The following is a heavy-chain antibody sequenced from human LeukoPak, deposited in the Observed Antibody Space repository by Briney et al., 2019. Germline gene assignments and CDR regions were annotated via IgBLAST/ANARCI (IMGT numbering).Heavy chain of an antibody. D-gene: IGHD3-3*01. CDR1: GYTFINYG. V-gene: IGHV1-18*01. Sequence: ASVKVSCKASGYTFINYGISWVRQAPGQGLEWMGWISVYNGDTNYEQKFQGRVTMTTDTSTNTAYMELSSLRSEDTAVYYCARGFLEWLPYYYGMDVWGQGTTVTVSS. J-gene: IGHJ6*02. CDR2: ISVYNGDT. CDR3: ARGFLEWLPYYYGMDV.